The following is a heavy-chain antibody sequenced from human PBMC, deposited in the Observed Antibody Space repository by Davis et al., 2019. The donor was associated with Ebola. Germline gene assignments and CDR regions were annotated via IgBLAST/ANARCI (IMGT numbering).Heavy chain of an antibody. Sequence: PSETLSLTCTVSGGSISSSSYYWGWIRQPPGKGLEWIGYIYYSGSTNYNPSLKSRVTISVDTSKNQFSLKLSSVTAADTAVYYCARAGYGDSTFFWDYWGQGTLVTVSS. CDR3: ARAGYGDSTFFWDY. V-gene: IGHV4-61*05. D-gene: IGHD4-17*01. CDR2: IYYSGST. CDR1: GGSISSSSYY. J-gene: IGHJ4*02.